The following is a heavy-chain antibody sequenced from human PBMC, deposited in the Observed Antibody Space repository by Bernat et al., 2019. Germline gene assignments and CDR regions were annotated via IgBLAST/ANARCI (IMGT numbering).Heavy chain of an antibody. CDR1: GYTFTGYY. CDR3: ARDRFLDSSSWFDP. V-gene: IGHV1-2*02. Sequence: QVQLVQSGAEVKKPGASVKVSCKASGYTFTGYYMHWVRQAPGQGLEWMGWINPNSGGTNYAQKFQARLTMTRDTSISTAYMELSRLRSDDTAVYYCARDRFLDSSSWFDPWGQGTLVTVSS. CDR2: INPNSGGT. J-gene: IGHJ5*02. D-gene: IGHD6-6*01.